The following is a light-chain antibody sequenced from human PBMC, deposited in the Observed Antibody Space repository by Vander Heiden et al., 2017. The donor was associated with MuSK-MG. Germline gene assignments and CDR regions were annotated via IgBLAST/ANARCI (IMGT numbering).Light chain of an antibody. CDR2: WPS. CDR3: QQYDSTPYT. J-gene: IGKJ2*01. Sequence: DIVMTQSPDSLAVSLGERATINCTSSRSVLYGSNNKNYLAWHQQKPGQPPMWLIDWPSTPIPGVPDRFSGSVSGTDFTLTISSLQAEDVAIDYCQQYDSTPYTCGQGTKLEIK. V-gene: IGKV4-1*01. CDR1: RSVLYGSNNKNY.